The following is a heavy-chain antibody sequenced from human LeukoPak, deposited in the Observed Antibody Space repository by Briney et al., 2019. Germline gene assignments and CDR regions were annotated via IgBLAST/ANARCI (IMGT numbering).Heavy chain of an antibody. CDR1: GFTFSSYA. CDR3: AKGITIFGVVIPFDY. CDR2: ISGSGGST. D-gene: IGHD3-3*01. Sequence: GGSLRLSCAASGFTFSSYAMSWVRQAPGKGLEWVSAISGSGGSTYYADSVKGRFTTSRDNSKNTLYLQMNSLRAEDTAVYYCAKGITIFGVVIPFDYWGQGTLVTVSS. J-gene: IGHJ4*02. V-gene: IGHV3-23*01.